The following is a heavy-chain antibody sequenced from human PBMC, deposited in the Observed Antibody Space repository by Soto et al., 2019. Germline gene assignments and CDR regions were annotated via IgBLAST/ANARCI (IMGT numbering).Heavy chain of an antibody. D-gene: IGHD3-9*01. CDR2: IYYSGST. CDR1: GGSISSYY. J-gene: IGHJ5*02. V-gene: IGHV4-59*08. Sequence: QVQLQESGPGLVKPSETLSLTCTVSGGSISSYYWSWIRQPPGKGLEWIGYIYYSGSTNYNPSLKSRVTISVDTSKNQFSLKPSSVTAADTAVYYCARLNYDILTGYYGEGWFDPWGQGTLVTVSS. CDR3: ARLNYDILTGYYGEGWFDP.